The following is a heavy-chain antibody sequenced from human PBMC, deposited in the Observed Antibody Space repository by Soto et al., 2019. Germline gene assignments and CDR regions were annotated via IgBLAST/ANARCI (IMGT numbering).Heavy chain of an antibody. CDR2: IYYSGST. J-gene: IGHJ5*02. V-gene: IGHV4-61*01. Sequence: QVQLQESGPGLVKPSETLSLTCTVSGGSVSSGSYYWSWIWQPPGKGLEWIGYIYYSGSTNYNPSLKSRVTISVDTSKNQFSLKLSSVTAADTAVYYCARSTSYYYDSSGYPFGGTWFDPWGQGTLVIVSS. CDR3: ARSTSYYYDSSGYPFGGTWFDP. D-gene: IGHD3-22*01. CDR1: GGSVSSGSYY.